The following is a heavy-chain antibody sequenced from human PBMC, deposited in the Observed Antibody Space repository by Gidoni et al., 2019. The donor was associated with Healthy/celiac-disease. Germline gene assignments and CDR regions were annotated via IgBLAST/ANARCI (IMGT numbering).Heavy chain of an antibody. CDR2: INPNSGGT. J-gene: IGHJ4*02. CDR3: ASLDSSSPPYYFDY. CDR1: GSTFTGYY. D-gene: IGHD6-6*01. Sequence: QVQLVQSGAEVKKHGASVKVSCKASGSTFTGYYMHWVRQAPGQGLAWMRWINPNSGGTNYAQKFQGRVTMTRDTSISTAYMELSRLRSDDTAVYYCASLDSSSPPYYFDYWGQGTLVTVSS. V-gene: IGHV1-2*02.